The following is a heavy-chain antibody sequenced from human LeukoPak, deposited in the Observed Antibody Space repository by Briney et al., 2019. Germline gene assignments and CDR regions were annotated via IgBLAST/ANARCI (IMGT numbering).Heavy chain of an antibody. V-gene: IGHV3-21*01. D-gene: IGHD2-2*01. Sequence: PGGSLRLSCAASGFTFSSYSMNWVRRAPGKGLEWVSSISSSSSYIYYADSVKGRFTISRDNAKNSLYLQMNSLRAEDTAVYYCAREVLGVYCSSTSCPRPWFDPWGQGTLVTVSS. CDR2: ISSSSSYI. CDR1: GFTFSSYS. CDR3: AREVLGVYCSSTSCPRPWFDP. J-gene: IGHJ5*02.